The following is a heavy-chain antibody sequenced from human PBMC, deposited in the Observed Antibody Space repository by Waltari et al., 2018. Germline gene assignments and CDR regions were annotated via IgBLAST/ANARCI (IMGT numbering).Heavy chain of an antibody. CDR2: IYIAGGT. J-gene: IGHJ3*01. D-gene: IGHD2-15*01. Sequence: EVQLVETGGGLVQPGGSLTLSCAASGFTVSSIYMSWVRQAPGQGREWCAVIYIAGGTYYPDSVKGRFTISRDHSKNTLYLQMNSLSAEDTAIYYCARDDPLTSGGGFDVWGQGTMVTVSS. CDR1: GFTVSSIY. CDR3: ARDDPLTSGGGFDV. V-gene: IGHV3-53*02.